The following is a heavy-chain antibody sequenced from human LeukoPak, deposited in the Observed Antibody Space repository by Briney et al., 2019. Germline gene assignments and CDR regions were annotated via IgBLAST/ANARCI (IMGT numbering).Heavy chain of an antibody. D-gene: IGHD1-26*01. CDR2: IKQDGSEK. V-gene: IGHV3-7*01. Sequence: PGGSLRLSCAASGFTFSSYWMSWVRQAPGKGLEWVANIKQDGSEKYYVDSVKGRFTISRDNAKNSLYLQMNSLRAEDTAVYYCARDRIVGATTSIYYYYYGMDVWGQGTTVTVS. CDR1: GFTFSSYW. CDR3: ARDRIVGATTSIYYYYYGMDV. J-gene: IGHJ6*02.